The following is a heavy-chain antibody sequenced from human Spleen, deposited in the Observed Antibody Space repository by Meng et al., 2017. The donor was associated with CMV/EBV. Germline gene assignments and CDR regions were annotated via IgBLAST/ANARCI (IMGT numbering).Heavy chain of an antibody. J-gene: IGHJ4*02. CDR1: DGFTTSDDYY. CDR3: ARDRGSSGGCDF. Sequence: QVQVQGAGPGLVKPSQTLSLTFTGSDGFTTSDDYYWSWIRQPPGKGLEWIGYISYNGNSYYNSSLKSRVTISADTSKNQFSLNLGSVTAADTAVYYCARDRGSSGGCDFWGQGTLVTVSS. D-gene: IGHD6-25*01. CDR2: ISYNGNS. V-gene: IGHV4-30-4*08.